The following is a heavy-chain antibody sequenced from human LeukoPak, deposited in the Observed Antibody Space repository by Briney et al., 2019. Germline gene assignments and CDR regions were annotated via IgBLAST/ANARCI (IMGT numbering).Heavy chain of an antibody. CDR2: IKQDGSEK. D-gene: IGHD6-13*01. CDR1: GFTFNSYW. Sequence: GGSLRLSCAASGFTFNSYWMSWVRQAPGKGLEWVANIKQDGSEKYYADSVKGRFTISRDNSKNTLYLQMNSLRAEDTAVYYCARESIAAAASRWGQGTLVTVSS. CDR3: ARESIAAAASR. V-gene: IGHV3-7*01. J-gene: IGHJ4*02.